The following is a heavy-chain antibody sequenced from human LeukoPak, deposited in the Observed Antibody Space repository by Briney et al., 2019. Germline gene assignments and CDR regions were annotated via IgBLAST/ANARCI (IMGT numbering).Heavy chain of an antibody. CDR3: ARGDTGGWYGDFQH. D-gene: IGHD6-19*01. J-gene: IGHJ1*01. CDR1: GVSISSYY. CDR2: IYYTGST. Sequence: SETLSLTCTVSGVSISSYYWSWIRQPPGKGLEWIGYIYYTGSTNYNPSLKSRVTMSLDTSKNHFSLKLSSVTAADTAVYYCARGDTGGWYGDFQHWGQGTLVTVSS. V-gene: IGHV4-59*01.